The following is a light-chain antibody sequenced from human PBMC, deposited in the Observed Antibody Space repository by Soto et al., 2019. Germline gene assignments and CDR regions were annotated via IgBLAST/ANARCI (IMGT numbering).Light chain of an antibody. Sequence: EIVLTQSPGTLSLSPGERGTLSCRASQGVASNYLGWYQQKPGQSPRLLIYGASSRATDIPDRFSGSGSGTDITLTISRLEPEDFAVYYCQQYGSSPGTFGQGTKVDIK. V-gene: IGKV3-20*01. J-gene: IGKJ1*01. CDR3: QQYGSSPGT. CDR1: QGVASNY. CDR2: GAS.